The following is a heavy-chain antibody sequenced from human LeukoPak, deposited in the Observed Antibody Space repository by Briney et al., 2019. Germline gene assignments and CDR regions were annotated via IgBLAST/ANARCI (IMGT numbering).Heavy chain of an antibody. Sequence: PPETLSLTCTVSGGSISSSSYYWGWMRQAPGKGLESIGSIYYSGSTYYNPSLKSRVTISVDTSKNQFSLKLSSVTAADTAVYYCAREAGGYDSPFDYWGQGTLVTVSS. V-gene: IGHV4-39*02. CDR2: IYYSGST. J-gene: IGHJ4*02. CDR3: AREAGGYDSPFDY. D-gene: IGHD5-12*01. CDR1: GGSISSSSYY.